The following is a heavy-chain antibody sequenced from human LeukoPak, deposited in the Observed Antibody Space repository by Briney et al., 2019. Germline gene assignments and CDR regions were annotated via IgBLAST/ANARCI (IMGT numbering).Heavy chain of an antibody. CDR2: INSDGSGT. D-gene: IGHD3-22*01. Sequence: GGSLRLSCAASGFTFSSSWTHWVRQAPGKGLVWVSRINSDGSGTTYADSVKGRFTISRDNSKNTLYLQMNSLRAEDTAVYYCAREEYYCDTSGTTYFDYWGQGTLVTVSS. CDR1: GFTFSSSW. J-gene: IGHJ4*02. V-gene: IGHV3-74*01. CDR3: AREEYYCDTSGTTYFDY.